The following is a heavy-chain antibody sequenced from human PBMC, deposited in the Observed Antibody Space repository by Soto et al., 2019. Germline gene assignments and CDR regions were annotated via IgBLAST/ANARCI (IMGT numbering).Heavy chain of an antibody. D-gene: IGHD2-21*02. CDR3: ARPLAYCGRDCHPTYYYGMDV. V-gene: IGHV1-69*13. J-gene: IGHJ6*02. CDR1: GGTFSSYA. Sequence: SVKVSCKASGGTFSSYAISWVRQAPGQGLEWMGGIIPIFGTANYAQKFQGRVTITADESTSTAYMELSSLRSEDTAVYYCARPLAYCGRDCHPTYYYGMDVWGQGTTVTVSS. CDR2: IIPIFGTA.